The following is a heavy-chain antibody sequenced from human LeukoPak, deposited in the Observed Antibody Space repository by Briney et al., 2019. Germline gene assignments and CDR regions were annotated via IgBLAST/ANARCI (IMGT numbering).Heavy chain of an antibody. V-gene: IGHV1-69*13. CDR2: ITPIFGTA. J-gene: IGHJ3*01. CDR3: ATERWPQY. CDR1: GYTFTSYG. D-gene: IGHD5-24*01. Sequence: SVKVSCKASGYTFTSYGISWVRQAPGQGLEWMGGITPIFGTANYAQKFQGRVTITAAESTSTAYLELRSLTSEDTAVYFCATERWPQYWGQGTMVTVSS.